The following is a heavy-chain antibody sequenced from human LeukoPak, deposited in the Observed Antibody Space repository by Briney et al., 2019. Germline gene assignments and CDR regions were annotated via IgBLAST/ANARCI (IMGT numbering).Heavy chain of an antibody. CDR1: GFXFSSYS. D-gene: IGHD2-21*02. CDR2: ISSSSTYI. CDR3: ARDRAPYCGGDCSDAFDI. V-gene: IGHV3-21*01. Sequence: PGGSLRLSCAASGFXFSSYSMNWVRQAPGKGLEWVSSISSSSTYIYYADSVKGRFTISRDNAKNSLYLQMNSLRAEDTAVYYCARDRAPYCGGDCSDAFDIWGQGTMVTVSS. J-gene: IGHJ3*02.